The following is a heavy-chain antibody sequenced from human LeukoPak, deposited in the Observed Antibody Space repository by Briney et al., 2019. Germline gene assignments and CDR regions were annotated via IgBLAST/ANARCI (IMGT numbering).Heavy chain of an antibody. CDR3: ARRPLVGATAFDY. J-gene: IGHJ4*02. D-gene: IGHD1-26*01. V-gene: IGHV3-21*01. Sequence: GGSLRLSCAASGFTFSSYSMNWVRQAPGKGLEWVSSISSSSSYIYYADSVKGRFTISRDNAKNSLYLQMNSLRAEDTAVHYCARRPLVGATAFDYWGQGTLVTVSS. CDR1: GFTFSSYS. CDR2: ISSSSSYI.